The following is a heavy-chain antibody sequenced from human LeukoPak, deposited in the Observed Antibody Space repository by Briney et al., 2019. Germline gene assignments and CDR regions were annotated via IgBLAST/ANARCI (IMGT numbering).Heavy chain of an antibody. CDR2: IYTSGST. V-gene: IGHV4-61*02. D-gene: IGHD3-10*01. J-gene: IGHJ3*02. CDR3: ARVFYYGSGSYSAFDI. CDR1: GGSISSGCYY. Sequence: PSQTLSLTCTVSGGSISSGCYYWSWIRQPAGKGLEWIGRIYTSGSTNYNPSLKSRVTISVDTSKNQFSLKLSSVTAADTAVYYCARVFYYGSGSYSAFDIWGQGTMVTVSS.